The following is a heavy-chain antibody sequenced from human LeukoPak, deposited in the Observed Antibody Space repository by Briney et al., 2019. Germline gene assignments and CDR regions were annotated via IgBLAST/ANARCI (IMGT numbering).Heavy chain of an antibody. Sequence: SQTLSLTCTVSGGSISSGSYYWSWIRQPAGKGLEWIGRIYTSGSTNYNPSLKSRVTISVDTSKNQLSLKLSSVTAADTAVYYCARGYGPGWFDPWGQGTLVTVSS. V-gene: IGHV4-61*02. CDR2: IYTSGST. CDR1: GGSISSGSYY. CDR3: ARGYGPGWFDP. J-gene: IGHJ5*02. D-gene: IGHD3-10*01.